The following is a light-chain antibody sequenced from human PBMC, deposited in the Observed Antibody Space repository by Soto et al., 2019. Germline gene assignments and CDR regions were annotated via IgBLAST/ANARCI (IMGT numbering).Light chain of an antibody. CDR3: MQPIDVPR. Sequence: LTPLSLPVTPGEPASISCRSSQSLLDSDDGDTYLDWYLQKPGQSPQLLIYTLSYPASGVSDTFSGSGSVTDFTLEISRVEAEDVGLFYCMQPIDVPRFGQGNKVEIK. CDR2: TLS. CDR1: QSLLDSDDGDTY. V-gene: IGKV2-40*01. J-gene: IGKJ1*01.